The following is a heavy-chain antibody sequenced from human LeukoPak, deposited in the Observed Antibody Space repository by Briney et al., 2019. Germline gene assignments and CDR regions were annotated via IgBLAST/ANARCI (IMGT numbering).Heavy chain of an antibody. V-gene: IGHV4-61*02. J-gene: IGHJ4*02. Sequence: SETLSLTCTVSGGSISSGSYYWSWIRQPAGKGLEWIGRIYTSGSTNYNPSLKSRVTISVDTSKNQFSLKLSSVTAADTAVYYCARYWVPTGYSSSWGYFDYWGQGTLVTVSS. D-gene: IGHD6-13*01. CDR2: IYTSGST. CDR1: GGSISSGSYY. CDR3: ARYWVPTGYSSSWGYFDY.